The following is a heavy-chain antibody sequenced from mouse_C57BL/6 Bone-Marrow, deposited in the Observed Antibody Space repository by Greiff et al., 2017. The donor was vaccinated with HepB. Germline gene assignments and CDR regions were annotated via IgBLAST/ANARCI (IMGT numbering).Heavy chain of an antibody. V-gene: IGHV5-9-1*02. Sequence: EVMLVESGEGLVKPGGSLKLSCAASGFTFSSYAMSWVRQTPEKRLEWVAYISSGGDYIYYADTVKGRFTISRDNARNTLYLQMSSLKSEDTAMYYCTMHGLLWDVEAMDYWGQGTSVTVSS. CDR3: TMHGLLWDVEAMDY. CDR1: GFTFSSYA. J-gene: IGHJ4*01. D-gene: IGHD4-1*01. CDR2: ISSGGDYI.